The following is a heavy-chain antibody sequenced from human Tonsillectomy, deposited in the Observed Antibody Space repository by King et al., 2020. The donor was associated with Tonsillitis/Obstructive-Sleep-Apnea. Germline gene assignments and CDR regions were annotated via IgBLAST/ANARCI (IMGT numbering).Heavy chain of an antibody. D-gene: IGHD3-3*01. Sequence: VQLVQSGSELKKPGASVKVSCKASGYTFTSYAMNWVRQAPGQGLEWMGWINTKTGNPTYAQGFTGRFVFSLDTSVSTAYLQISSLKAEDTAVYYCARVSSPDFWSGYRYYYMDVWGKGTTVTVSS. J-gene: IGHJ6*03. CDR1: GYTFTSYA. V-gene: IGHV7-4-1*02. CDR2: INTKTGNP. CDR3: ARVSSPDFWSGYRYYYMDV.